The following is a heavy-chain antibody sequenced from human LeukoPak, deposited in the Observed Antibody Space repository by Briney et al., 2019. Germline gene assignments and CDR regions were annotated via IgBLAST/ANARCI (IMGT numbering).Heavy chain of an antibody. Sequence: PGGSLRLSCAASGFTFSSYSMNWVRQAPGKGLEWVSSISSSSSYIYYADSVKGRFTISRDNAKNSLYLQMNSLRAEDTAVYYCARDMAPNEYYYGSGATDAFDIWGQGTMVTVSS. D-gene: IGHD3-10*01. CDR2: ISSSSSYI. J-gene: IGHJ3*02. V-gene: IGHV3-21*01. CDR3: ARDMAPNEYYYGSGATDAFDI. CDR1: GFTFSSYS.